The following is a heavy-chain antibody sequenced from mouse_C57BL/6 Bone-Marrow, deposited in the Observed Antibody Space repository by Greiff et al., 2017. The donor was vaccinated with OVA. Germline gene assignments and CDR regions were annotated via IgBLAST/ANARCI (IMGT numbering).Heavy chain of an antibody. CDR1: GFTFSDAW. Sequence: EVQLVESGGGLVQHGGSMKLSCAASGFTFSDAWMDWVRQSPEKGLEWVAEIRNKANNHATYYAESVKGRFTISRDDSKSSVYLQMNSLRAEDTGIYYCTPITTKAMDYWGQGTSVTVSS. CDR3: TPITTKAMDY. V-gene: IGHV6-6*01. CDR2: IRNKANNHAT. D-gene: IGHD1-2*01. J-gene: IGHJ4*01.